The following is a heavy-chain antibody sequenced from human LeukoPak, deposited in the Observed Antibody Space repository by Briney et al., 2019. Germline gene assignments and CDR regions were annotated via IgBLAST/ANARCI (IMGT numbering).Heavy chain of an antibody. CDR2: IFYGGSI. J-gene: IGHJ3*02. V-gene: IGHV4-59*12. D-gene: IGHD3/OR15-3a*01. Sequence: RASETLSLICTVSGGSISSYRWSWIRQSPGKGLEWIGFIFYGGSIDYSPSLQSRVTMSVDTSKSHLSLRLTSVTAAGTAVYFCARGVVIGQDDAFDIWGRGTMVTVSS. CDR1: GGSISSYR. CDR3: ARGVVIGQDDAFDI.